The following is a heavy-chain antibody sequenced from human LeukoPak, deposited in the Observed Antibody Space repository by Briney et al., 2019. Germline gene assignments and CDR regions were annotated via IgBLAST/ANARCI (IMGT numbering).Heavy chain of an antibody. V-gene: IGHV4-39*01. CDR2: IYYSGST. D-gene: IGHD3-9*01. CDR1: GGSISSSSYY. Sequence: SETLSLTCTVSGGSISSSSYYWGWIRQPPGKGLEWIGSIYYSGSTYYNPSLKSRATISVDTSKNQFSLKLSSVTAADTAVYYCASLNCDILSGYQVYFDYWGQGTLVTVSS. J-gene: IGHJ4*02. CDR3: ASLNCDILSGYQVYFDY.